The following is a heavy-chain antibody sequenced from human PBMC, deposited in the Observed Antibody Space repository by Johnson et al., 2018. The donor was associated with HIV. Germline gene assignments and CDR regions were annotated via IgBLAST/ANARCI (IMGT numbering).Heavy chain of an antibody. Sequence: VQVVESGGGVVQPGRSLRLSCAASGFTFSNYAMHWVRQAPGKGLEWVAVISYDGSNKYYADSVKGRFTISRDNSKNTLYLQMNSLRAEDTAVYYCARYLTEKTPNAFDIWGQGTMVTVSS. CDR3: ARYLTEKTPNAFDI. V-gene: IGHV3-30*14. CDR2: ISYDGSNK. D-gene: IGHD2-15*01. CDR1: GFTFSNYA. J-gene: IGHJ3*02.